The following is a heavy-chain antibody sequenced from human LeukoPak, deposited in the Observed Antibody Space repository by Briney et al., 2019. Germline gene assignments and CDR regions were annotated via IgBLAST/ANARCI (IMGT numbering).Heavy chain of an antibody. Sequence: SETLSLTCTVSGGSISSYYWSWIRQPPGKGLEWIGYIYYSGSTNYNPSLKSRVTISVDTSKNQFSLKLSSVTAADTAVYFCARDQIAAAGPNDYWGQGTLVTVSS. J-gene: IGHJ4*02. CDR3: ARDQIAAAGPNDY. V-gene: IGHV4-59*01. CDR2: IYYSGST. D-gene: IGHD6-13*01. CDR1: GGSISSYY.